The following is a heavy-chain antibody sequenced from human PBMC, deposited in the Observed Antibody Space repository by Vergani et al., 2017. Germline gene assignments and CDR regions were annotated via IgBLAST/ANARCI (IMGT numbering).Heavy chain of an antibody. J-gene: IGHJ6*02. D-gene: IGHD6-13*01. CDR1: GYTFTDYY. CDR2: INPNSGGI. CDR3: TGFRCPIAGIHYYYYYGMEV. Sequence: QGHLVQSQSEVKKPGASVKVSCKASGYTFTDYYIHWVRQGPGQGFEWMGSINPNSGGIKYGQQFKGRVTMTRDKSISTVYVDVDRRRSDDTAVYYCTGFRCPIAGIHYYYYYGMEVWGQGATVIVAS. V-gene: IGHV1-2*02.